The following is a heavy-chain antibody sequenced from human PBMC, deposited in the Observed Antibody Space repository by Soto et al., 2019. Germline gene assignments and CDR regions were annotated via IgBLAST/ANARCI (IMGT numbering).Heavy chain of an antibody. D-gene: IGHD2-2*01. CDR2: IIPIFGAA. CDR3: AIRYCSSTSCYVFYFDY. Sequence: ASVKVSCKASGGTFSSYAISWVRQAPGQGLEWMGGIIPIFGAANYAQKFQGRVTITADESTSTAYMELSSLRSEDTAVYYCAIRYCSSTSCYVFYFDYWGQGTLVTVSS. J-gene: IGHJ4*02. CDR1: GGTFSSYA. V-gene: IGHV1-69*13.